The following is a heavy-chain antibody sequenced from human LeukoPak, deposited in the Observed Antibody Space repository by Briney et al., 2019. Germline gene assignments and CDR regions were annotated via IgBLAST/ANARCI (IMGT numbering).Heavy chain of an antibody. D-gene: IGHD6-6*01. CDR3: ARVEQLLPYYYYYMDV. J-gene: IGHJ6*03. Sequence: SETLSLTCTVSGGSISSYYWSWIRQPPGKGLERIGYIYTSGSTNYNPSLKSRVTISVDTSKNQFSLKLSSVTAADTAVYYCARVEQLLPYYYYYMDVWGKGTTVTVSS. CDR1: GGSISSYY. CDR2: IYTSGST. V-gene: IGHV4-4*09.